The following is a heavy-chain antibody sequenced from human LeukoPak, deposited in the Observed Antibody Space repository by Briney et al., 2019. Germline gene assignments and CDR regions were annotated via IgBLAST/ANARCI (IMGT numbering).Heavy chain of an antibody. CDR3: ARVFRAAAGTVYYYYYYMDV. D-gene: IGHD6-13*01. CDR1: GFTFSTYT. CDR2: ISTSSSFI. J-gene: IGHJ6*03. V-gene: IGHV3-21*01. Sequence: PGGSLRLSCTVSGFTFSTYTMNWVRQAPGKGLEWVSSISTSSSFIYYADSLKGRFTISRDNAKNTVYLQMDSLRAEDTAVYYCARVFRAAAGTVYYYYYYMDVWGKGTTVTVSS.